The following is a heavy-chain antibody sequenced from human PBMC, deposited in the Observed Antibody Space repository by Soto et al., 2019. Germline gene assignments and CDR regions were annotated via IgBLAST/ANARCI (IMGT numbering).Heavy chain of an antibody. Sequence: LSLTCTVSGGSISSYYWSWIRQPPGKGLEWIGYIYYSGSTNYNPSLKSRVTISVDTSKNQFSLKLSSVTAADTAVYYCAREDRYYYYGMDVWGQGTTVTVSS. CDR1: GGSISSYY. J-gene: IGHJ6*02. CDR2: IYYSGST. V-gene: IGHV4-59*01. D-gene: IGHD2-15*01. CDR3: AREDRYYYYGMDV.